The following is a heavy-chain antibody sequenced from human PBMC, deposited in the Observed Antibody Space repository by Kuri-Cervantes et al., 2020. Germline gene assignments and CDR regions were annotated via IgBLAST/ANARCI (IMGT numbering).Heavy chain of an antibody. CDR3: ARHASLSVKHFDY. CDR1: GESFSSYD. CDR2: INHNGAT. Sequence: SETLSLTCAVSGESFSSYDWTWIRQPPGKGLEWIGDINHNGATNYNPSLKSRVTISVDTSKNQFSLKLSSVTAADTAVYLCARHASLSVKHFDYWGQGTLVTVSS. V-gene: IGHV4-34*01. J-gene: IGHJ4*02. D-gene: IGHD4-17*01.